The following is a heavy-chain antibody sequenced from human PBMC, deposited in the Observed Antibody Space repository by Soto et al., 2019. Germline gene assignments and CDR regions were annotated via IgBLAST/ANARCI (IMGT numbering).Heavy chain of an antibody. J-gene: IGHJ4*02. CDR1: GYTFSSYW. CDR2: VNPDASST. V-gene: IGHV3-74*01. Sequence: GGSLRLSCVASGYTFSSYWIHWVRQAPGKGLVWVSRVNPDASSTSYADSVKGRFTISRDNAQNTLYLQMNSLRAEDTAVYYCTRATAVSFDYWGQGALVTVSS. D-gene: IGHD2-2*01. CDR3: TRATAVSFDY.